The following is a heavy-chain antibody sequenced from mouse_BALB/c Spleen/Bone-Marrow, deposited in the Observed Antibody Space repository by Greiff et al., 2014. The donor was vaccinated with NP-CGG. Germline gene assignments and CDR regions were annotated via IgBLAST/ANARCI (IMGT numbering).Heavy chain of an antibody. Sequence: VQLQQSDAELVKPGASVMISCKASGYTFTDHAIHWVKQKPEQGLEWIAYISPGNGDIKYNEKFKGKATLTADKSSSTAYMQLNSLTSEDSAVYFCKRSDGNYYAMDYWGQGTSVTVSS. CDR3: KRSDGNYYAMDY. CDR2: ISPGNGDI. D-gene: IGHD2-1*01. V-gene: IGHV1S53*02. CDR1: GYTFTDHA. J-gene: IGHJ4*01.